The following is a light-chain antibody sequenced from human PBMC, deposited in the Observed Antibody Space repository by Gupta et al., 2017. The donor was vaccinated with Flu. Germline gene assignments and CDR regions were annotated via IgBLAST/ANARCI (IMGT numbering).Light chain of an antibody. V-gene: IGKV3-11*01. J-gene: IGKJ3*01. CDR3: QHRSNWPT. CDR1: QSVSNY. CDR2: DAS. Sequence: EIVLTQSPASMSLSPGERATLSCRASQSVSNYLAWYQQKPGQALRLLIYDASNRATGIPARFSGSGSLTDFTLTISSLEPEDFSIYYCQHRSNWPTFGPGTKVDIK.